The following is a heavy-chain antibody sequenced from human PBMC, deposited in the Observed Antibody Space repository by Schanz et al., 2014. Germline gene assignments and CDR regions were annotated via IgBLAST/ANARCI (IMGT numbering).Heavy chain of an antibody. CDR1: GFNFSNYD. CDR3: ARDTAQSCIGPSCFEYFQH. V-gene: IGHV3-21*04. J-gene: IGHJ1*01. CDR2: ISPSSSYI. D-gene: IGHD2-2*01. Sequence: VQLVESGGGVVQPGRSLRLSCAASGFNFSNYDIHWVRQAPGRGLEWVSSISPSSSYIYYADSVKGRFTISRDNAKNSLYLQMNSLRAEDTALYYCARDTAQSCIGPSCFEYFQHWGQGALVTVSS.